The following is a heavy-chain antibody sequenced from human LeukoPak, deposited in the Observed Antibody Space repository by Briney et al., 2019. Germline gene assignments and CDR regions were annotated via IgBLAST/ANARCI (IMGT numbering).Heavy chain of an antibody. J-gene: IGHJ3*02. CDR1: GFTFSSYG. Sequence: GGSLRLSCAASGFTFSSYGMHWVRQAPGKGLEWVAVISYDGSNKYYADSVKGRFTISRDNSKNTLYLQMNSLRAEDTAVYYCAKEGPTYYYDSGAFDIWGQGTMVTVSS. CDR2: ISYDGSNK. CDR3: AKEGPTYYYDSGAFDI. V-gene: IGHV3-30*18. D-gene: IGHD3-22*01.